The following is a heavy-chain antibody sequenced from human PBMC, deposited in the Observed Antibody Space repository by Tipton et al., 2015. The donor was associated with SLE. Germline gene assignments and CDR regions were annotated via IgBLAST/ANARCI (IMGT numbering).Heavy chain of an antibody. CDR2: INYSGDRT. Sequence: SLRLSCVASGLTFNSYAMSWVRQAPGKGLEWVSAINYSGDRTYYIDSVKGRFTISRDNARNSLFLQMDSLRVEDTAVYYCARGGSHGIWGQGTLVTVSS. CDR1: GLTFNSYA. CDR3: ARGGSHGI. D-gene: IGHD1-26*01. V-gene: IGHV3-23*01. J-gene: IGHJ4*02.